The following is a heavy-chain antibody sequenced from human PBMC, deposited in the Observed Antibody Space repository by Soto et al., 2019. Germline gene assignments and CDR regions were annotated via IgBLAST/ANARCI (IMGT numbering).Heavy chain of an antibody. CDR1: GYTFTGYY. V-gene: IGHV1-2*04. CDR3: ARSFYYYDSSGYYYYYGMDV. CDR2: INPNSGGT. D-gene: IGHD3-22*01. Sequence: AAVKVSCEGSGYTFTGYYMHWVRQAPGQGLEWMGWINPNSGGTNYAQKFQGWVTMTRDTSISTAYMELSRLRSDDTAVYYCARSFYYYDSSGYYYYYGMDVWGQGTTVTVSS. J-gene: IGHJ6*02.